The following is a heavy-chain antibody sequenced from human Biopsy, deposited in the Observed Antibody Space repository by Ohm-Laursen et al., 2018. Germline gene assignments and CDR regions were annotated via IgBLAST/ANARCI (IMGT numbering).Heavy chain of an antibody. D-gene: IGHD2-2*01. CDR3: ARHRGGMPSSGNWFDH. CDR1: GESFNGYY. Sequence: SETLSLTCAVYGESFNGYYWSWIRQPPGKGLEWIGYIYYSGSTNYNPSLKSRVTISVDMSKNQFSLKLTSVAAADTAVYYCARHRGGMPSSGNWFDHWGQGTLVTVSS. V-gene: IGHV4-59*08. CDR2: IYYSGST. J-gene: IGHJ5*02.